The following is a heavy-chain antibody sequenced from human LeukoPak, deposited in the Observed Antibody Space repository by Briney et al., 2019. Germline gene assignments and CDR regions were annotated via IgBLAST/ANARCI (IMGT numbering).Heavy chain of an antibody. CDR2: IYHSGST. CDR3: ARQRSSGWSSLDY. CDR1: GDSISSSY. Sequence: KPSETLSLTCTVSGDSISSSYWSWIRQPPGKGLEWIGYIYHSGSTNYNPSLKSRVTISIDTSKNQFSLKLSSVTAADTAVYYCARQRSSGWSSLDYWGQGTLVTVSS. V-gene: IGHV4-59*08. D-gene: IGHD6-19*01. J-gene: IGHJ4*02.